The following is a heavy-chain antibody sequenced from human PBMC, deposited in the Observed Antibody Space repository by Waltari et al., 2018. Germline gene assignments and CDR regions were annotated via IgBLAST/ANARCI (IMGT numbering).Heavy chain of an antibody. V-gene: IGHV4-39*01. CDR1: GGSISSSSYY. D-gene: IGHD6-19*01. CDR2: IYYSGST. CDR3: ASKTAVAGTDAFDI. Sequence: QLQLQESGPGLVKPSETLSLTCTVSGGSISSSSYYWGWIRQPPGKGLEWIGSIYYSGSTYYNPSLKSRVTISVDTSKNQFSLKLSSVTAADTAVYYCASKTAVAGTDAFDIWGQGTMVTVSS. J-gene: IGHJ3*02.